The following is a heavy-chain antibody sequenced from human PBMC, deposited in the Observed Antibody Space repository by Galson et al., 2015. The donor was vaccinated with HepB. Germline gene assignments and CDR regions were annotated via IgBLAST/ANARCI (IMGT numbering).Heavy chain of an antibody. CDR2: ISWNSASI. CDR1: GFTFDDYP. Sequence: SLRLSCAASGFTFDDYPIHWVRQAPGKGLEWVSGISWNSASIGYADSVKGRFTISRDNAKNSLYLQMNSLRAEDTASYYCAKAMTGKKGAFDIWGQGTMVTVSS. CDR3: AKAMTGKKGAFDI. V-gene: IGHV3-9*01. J-gene: IGHJ3*02. D-gene: IGHD3-10*01.